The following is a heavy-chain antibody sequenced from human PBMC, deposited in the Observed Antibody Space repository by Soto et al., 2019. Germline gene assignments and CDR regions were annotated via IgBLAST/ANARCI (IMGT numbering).Heavy chain of an antibody. Sequence: QVQLQESGPGLVKPSQTLSLTCTVSGGSISSGGYYWSWIRQHPGKGLEWIGYIYYSGSTYYNPSLKSRVTISVDKSKNQFSLKLSSVTAADTAVYYCARTYDMLNGYYMRQNWFDPWAQGTLVTVSS. CDR3: ARTYDMLNGYYMRQNWFDP. CDR1: GGSISSGGYY. J-gene: IGHJ5*02. D-gene: IGHD3-9*01. V-gene: IGHV4-31*03. CDR2: IYYSGST.